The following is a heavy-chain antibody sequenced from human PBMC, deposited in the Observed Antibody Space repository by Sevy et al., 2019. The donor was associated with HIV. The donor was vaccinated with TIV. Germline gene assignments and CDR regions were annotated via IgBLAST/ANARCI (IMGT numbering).Heavy chain of an antibody. CDR2: IWYDGSNI. CDR3: VRESSHDFWSGYWGYLDY. D-gene: IGHD3-3*01. Sequence: GGSLRLSCTASGFTFSNHGXXXXXQAPGKGPEWVAIIWYDGSNIYYADSAKGRFTISRDNSRNKLYLQMYDLRPEDTAVYYCVRESSHDFWSGYWGYLDYWGQGTLVTVSS. J-gene: IGHJ4*02. CDR1: GFTFSNHG. V-gene: IGHV3-33*01.